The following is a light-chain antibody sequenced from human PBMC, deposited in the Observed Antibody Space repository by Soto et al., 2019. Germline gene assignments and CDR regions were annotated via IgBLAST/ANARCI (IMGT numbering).Light chain of an antibody. CDR2: GAS. V-gene: IGKV3-15*01. Sequence: VMTQDPASLSVSPGERATLSCRASQSVSTNLAWYQQRPGQVPRLVIYGASTRATDIPARFSGSGSGTEFTLTISSLQSEDFAEYHCQQYNNWPQTFGQGTKVDIK. CDR1: QSVSTN. J-gene: IGKJ1*01. CDR3: QQYNNWPQT.